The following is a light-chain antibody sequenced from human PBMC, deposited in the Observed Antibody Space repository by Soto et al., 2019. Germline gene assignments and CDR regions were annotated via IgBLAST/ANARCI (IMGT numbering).Light chain of an antibody. V-gene: IGKV3-15*01. J-gene: IGKJ5*01. CDR3: QQYNNWPPIT. CDR2: GAS. CDR1: QSVSSN. Sequence: EIVMAQSPATLSVSPGERATLSGRASQSVSSNLAWYQQKPGQAPRLLIYGASTRATGIPARFSGGGSGTDFTLTISRLEPEDFAVYYCQQYNNWPPITFGQGTRLEI.